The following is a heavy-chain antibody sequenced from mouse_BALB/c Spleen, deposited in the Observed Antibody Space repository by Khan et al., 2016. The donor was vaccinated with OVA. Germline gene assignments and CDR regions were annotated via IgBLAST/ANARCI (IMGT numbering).Heavy chain of an antibody. D-gene: IGHD2-1*01. CDR3: TRNGFGNYESWDY. Sequence: EVQLQESGTVLARPGASVKMSCKASGYTFTSYWMHWVKQRPGQGLEWIGAIYPGNSDTNYNQKFTGKAKLTAVTSTSPANLELNSLTNEDSAVYYGTRNGFGNYESWDYWGQGTTLTVSS. CDR2: IYPGNSDT. CDR1: GYTFTSYW. V-gene: IGHV1-5*01. J-gene: IGHJ2*01.